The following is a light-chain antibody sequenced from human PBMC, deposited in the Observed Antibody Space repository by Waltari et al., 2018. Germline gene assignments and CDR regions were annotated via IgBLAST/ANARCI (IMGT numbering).Light chain of an antibody. Sequence: QSVLTQPPSASGTPRQGVTSSCSGSTSNIGSNAVNWYQQLPGTAPKLLVNSNNQRPSGVPDRFSGSKSGTSASLAISGLQSEDEADYYCASWDDSLNGVVFGGGTKLTVL. J-gene: IGLJ2*01. CDR2: SNN. CDR1: TSNIGSNA. CDR3: ASWDDSLNGVV. V-gene: IGLV1-44*01.